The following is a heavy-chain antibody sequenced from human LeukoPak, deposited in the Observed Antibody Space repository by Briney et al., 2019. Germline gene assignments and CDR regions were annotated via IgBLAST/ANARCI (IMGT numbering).Heavy chain of an antibody. D-gene: IGHD2-8*01. CDR2: INHSGST. CDR3: ARGRGLGYCTNGVCSRGYYFDY. Sequence: SEALSLTCTVSGDSISSSSYYWGWIRQPPGKGLEWIGEINHSGSTNYNPSLKSRVTISVDTSKNQFFLKLSSLTAADTAVYYCARGRGLGYCTNGVCSRGYYFDYWGQGTLVTVSS. V-gene: IGHV4-39*07. J-gene: IGHJ4*02. CDR1: GDSISSSSYY.